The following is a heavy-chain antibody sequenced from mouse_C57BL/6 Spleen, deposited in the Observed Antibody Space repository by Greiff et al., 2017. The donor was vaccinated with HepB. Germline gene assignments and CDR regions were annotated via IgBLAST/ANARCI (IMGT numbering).Heavy chain of an antibody. CDR3: AREGLWYFDV. Sequence: EVMLVESGGGLVKPGGSLKLSCAASGFTFSDYGMHWVRQAPEKGLEWVAYISSGSSTIYYADTVKGRFTISRDNAKNTLFLQMTSLRSEDTAMYYCAREGLWYFDVWGTGTTVTVSS. CDR2: ISSGSSTI. J-gene: IGHJ1*03. V-gene: IGHV5-17*01. CDR1: GFTFSDYG. D-gene: IGHD3-3*01.